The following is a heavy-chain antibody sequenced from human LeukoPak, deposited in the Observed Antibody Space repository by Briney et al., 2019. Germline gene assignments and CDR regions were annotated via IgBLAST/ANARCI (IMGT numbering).Heavy chain of an antibody. J-gene: IGHJ6*02. V-gene: IGHV1-46*01. Sequence: ASVKVSCKTSGYTFTSYYMHWVRQAPGQGLEWVGIINPSGGSTSYAQKFQGRVTMTRDTSTSTVYMELSSLRSEDTAVYYCARIRGYCSSTSCYTDYYYYGMDVWGQGTTVTVSS. CDR3: ARIRGYCSSTSCYTDYYYYGMDV. CDR2: INPSGGST. D-gene: IGHD2-2*02. CDR1: GYTFTSYY.